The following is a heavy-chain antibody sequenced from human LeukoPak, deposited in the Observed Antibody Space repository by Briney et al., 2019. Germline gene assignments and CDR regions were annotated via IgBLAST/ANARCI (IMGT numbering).Heavy chain of an antibody. Sequence: GGSLRPSCAASGFTFSSYAMSWVRQAPGKGLEWVSAISGSGGSTYYADSVKGRFTISRDNSKNTLYLQMNSLRAEDTAVYYCATYSSSWYCFDYWGQGTLVTVSS. D-gene: IGHD6-13*01. V-gene: IGHV3-23*01. CDR2: ISGSGGST. CDR1: GFTFSSYA. J-gene: IGHJ4*02. CDR3: ATYSSSWYCFDY.